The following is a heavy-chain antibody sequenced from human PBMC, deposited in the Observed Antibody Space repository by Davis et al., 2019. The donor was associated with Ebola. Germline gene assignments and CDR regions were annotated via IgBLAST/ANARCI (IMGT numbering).Heavy chain of an antibody. CDR2: ISSSSSYI. Sequence: GGSLRLSCAASGFTFSLYTLNWVRQAPGKGLEWVSSISSSSSYIYYADSVKGRFTISRDNAKNSLYLQMNSLRAEDTAVYYCAKSVWTTVTSYYFDYWGQGTLVTVSS. CDR1: GFTFSLYT. D-gene: IGHD4-17*01. J-gene: IGHJ4*02. V-gene: IGHV3-21*01. CDR3: AKSVWTTVTSYYFDY.